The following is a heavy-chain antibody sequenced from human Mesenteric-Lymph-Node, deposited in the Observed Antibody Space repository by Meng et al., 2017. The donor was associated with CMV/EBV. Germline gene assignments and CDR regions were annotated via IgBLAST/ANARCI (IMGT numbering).Heavy chain of an antibody. Sequence: ASVKVSCKVSGYTLTELSMHWVRQAPGKGLEWMGGFDPEDGETIYAQKFQGRVTMTEDTSTDTAYMEVRSLTSDDTAVYYCARDTKDKHDWTIGAYHYYGMDVWGQGTTVTVSS. D-gene: IGHD3-9*01. CDR1: GYTLTELS. V-gene: IGHV1-24*01. CDR2: FDPEDGET. J-gene: IGHJ6*02. CDR3: ARDTKDKHDWTIGAYHYYGMDV.